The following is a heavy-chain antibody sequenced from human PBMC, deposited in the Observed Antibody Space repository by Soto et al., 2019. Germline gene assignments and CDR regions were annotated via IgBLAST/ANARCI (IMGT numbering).Heavy chain of an antibody. CDR2: IYHSGST. D-gene: IGHD3-10*02. CDR3: ASVRGGYYYAMDV. J-gene: IGHJ6*02. CDR1: GGSISSSNW. Sequence: SETLSLTCAVSGGSISSSNWWSWVRQPPGKGLEWIGEIYHSGSTNYNPSLKSRVTISVDKSKNQFSLKLSSVTAADTAVFYCASVRGGYYYAMDVWGQGTTVTVSS. V-gene: IGHV4-4*02.